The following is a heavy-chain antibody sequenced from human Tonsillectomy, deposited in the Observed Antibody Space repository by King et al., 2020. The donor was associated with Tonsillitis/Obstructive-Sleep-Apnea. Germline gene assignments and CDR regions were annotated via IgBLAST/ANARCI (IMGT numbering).Heavy chain of an antibody. CDR2: ISSDGSKK. CDR3: ANEAVSPFDY. Sequence: VQLVESGGGVVQPGRSLRLSCAASGFTFSSSVMHWVRQAPGKGLEWVAVISSDGSKKYYADSVKGRFTISRDNSKTTLYLQMNSLRVEDMAVYFRANEAVSPFDYWGQGTLVIVSS. CDR1: GFTFSSSV. D-gene: IGHD2-8*01. J-gene: IGHJ4*02. V-gene: IGHV3-30*18.